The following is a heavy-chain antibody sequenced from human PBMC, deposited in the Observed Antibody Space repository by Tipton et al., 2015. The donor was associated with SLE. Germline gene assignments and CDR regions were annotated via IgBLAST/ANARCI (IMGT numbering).Heavy chain of an antibody. CDR1: GYSFIGYF. J-gene: IGHJ4*02. CDR2: ISAYNGNT. Sequence: QLVQSGAEVKKPGSSVKVSCKASGYSFIGYFMHWVRQAPGQGLEWMGWISAYNGNTNYAQKLQGRVTMTTDTSTSTAYMELRSLRSDDTAVYYCASALVGARGDFDYWGQGTLVTVSS. D-gene: IGHD1-26*01. V-gene: IGHV1-18*04. CDR3: ASALVGARGDFDY.